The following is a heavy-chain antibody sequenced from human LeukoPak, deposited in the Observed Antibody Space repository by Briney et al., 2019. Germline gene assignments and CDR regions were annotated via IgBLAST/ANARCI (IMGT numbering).Heavy chain of an antibody. D-gene: IGHD3-22*01. V-gene: IGHV4-59*08. Sequence: SETLSLTCTVSGDSISSHYWGWIRQPPGKGLEWIGNIYYSGSTNYNPSLKSRVTISVDTSKNQFSLKLSSVTAADTAIYYCARSGLAYYYDSSGYYYLGYWGQGTLVTVSS. CDR2: IYYSGST. CDR1: GDSISSHY. CDR3: ARSGLAYYYDSSGYYYLGY. J-gene: IGHJ4*02.